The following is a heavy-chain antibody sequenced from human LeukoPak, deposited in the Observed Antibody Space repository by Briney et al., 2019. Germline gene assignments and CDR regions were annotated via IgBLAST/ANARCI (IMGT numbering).Heavy chain of an antibody. Sequence: PSETLSPTCAVSGYSISSGYYWGWIRQPPGKGLEWIGSIYHSGSTYYNPSLKSRVTISVDTSKNQFSLKLSSVTAADTAVYYCARLSYCSSTSCSNGVYFDYWGQGTLVTVSS. J-gene: IGHJ4*02. D-gene: IGHD2-2*01. CDR3: ARLSYCSSTSCSNGVYFDY. CDR1: GYSISSGYY. CDR2: IYHSGST. V-gene: IGHV4-38-2*01.